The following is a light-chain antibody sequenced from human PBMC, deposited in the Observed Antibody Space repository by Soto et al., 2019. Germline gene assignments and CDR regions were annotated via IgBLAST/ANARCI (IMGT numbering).Light chain of an antibody. CDR1: NNDVGAYTY. CDR3: SSYTSSSHP. Sequence: QSALTQPASVSGSPGQSITISCTGTNNDVGAYTYVSWYQQHPGKAPRLIIYEVSNRPSGVSNRFSGSKSGNTASLTISGLQAEDEADYYCSSYTSSSHPFGTGTKVTVL. V-gene: IGLV2-14*01. J-gene: IGLJ1*01. CDR2: EVS.